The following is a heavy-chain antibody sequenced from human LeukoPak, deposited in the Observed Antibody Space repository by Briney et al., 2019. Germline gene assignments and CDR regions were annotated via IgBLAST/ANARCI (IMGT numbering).Heavy chain of an antibody. Sequence: GGSLRLSCAASGFTFTSCTMSWVRQAPGKGLEWVSDIRGSGENTYYADSVKGRFTISRDNSKNTLYLQMSSLRAEDTAVYYCAKGGSCRVQPYFDYWGQGALVTVSS. D-gene: IGHD3-16*01. CDR1: GFTFTSCT. CDR2: IRGSGENT. J-gene: IGHJ4*02. CDR3: AKGGSCRVQPYFDY. V-gene: IGHV3-23*01.